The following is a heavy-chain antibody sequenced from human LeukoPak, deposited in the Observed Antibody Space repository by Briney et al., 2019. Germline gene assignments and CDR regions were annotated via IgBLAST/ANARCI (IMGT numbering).Heavy chain of an antibody. CDR3: AKDISFYYRPVDY. Sequence: GGSLRLSCAASGFSFSGYAMSWVRQAPGKGLEWVSSISGSGSHTYHAHSVKGRFTISRDNSTNTLYLQVNSLRAEDTVVYYCAKDISFYYRPVDYCGQGTLVTASS. CDR2: ISGSGSHT. D-gene: IGHD3-22*01. CDR1: GFSFSGYA. V-gene: IGHV3-23*01. J-gene: IGHJ4*02.